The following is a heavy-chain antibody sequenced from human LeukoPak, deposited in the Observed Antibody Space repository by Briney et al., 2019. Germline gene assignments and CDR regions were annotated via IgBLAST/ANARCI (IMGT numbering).Heavy chain of an antibody. D-gene: IGHD3-10*01. CDR2: IYYTESN. CDR1: GGSISSYF. J-gene: IGHJ3*02. V-gene: IGHV4-59*08. Sequence: SETLSLTCTVSGGSISSYFWTWIRQPPGKGLEWIGNIYYTESNNYNPSLKSRVTISVDTSRNQFSLKLTSVTAADTAVYYCARRGPGGRAFDIWGQGTMVSVSS. CDR3: ARRGPGGRAFDI.